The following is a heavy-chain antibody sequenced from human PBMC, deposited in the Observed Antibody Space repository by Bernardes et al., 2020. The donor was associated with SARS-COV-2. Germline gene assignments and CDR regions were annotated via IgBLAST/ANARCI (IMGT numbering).Heavy chain of an antibody. V-gene: IGHV4-59*01. Sequence: SLTCTVSGGSITNYYWSWIRQPPGQGLEWIGYIYYSGSTNYNPSLKSRLIISVDTSKNKISLNLNSVTAADTAMYYCTRGPTRYYFDNWGQGTLVTVSS. CDR2: IYYSGST. J-gene: IGHJ4*02. CDR3: TRGPTRYYFDN. CDR1: GGSITNYY. D-gene: IGHD1-20*01.